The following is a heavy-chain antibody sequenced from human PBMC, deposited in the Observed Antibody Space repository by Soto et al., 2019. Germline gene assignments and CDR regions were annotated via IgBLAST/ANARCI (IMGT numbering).Heavy chain of an antibody. CDR2: ISGSGGRT. D-gene: IGHD2-2*01. V-gene: IGHV3-23*01. Sequence: GGSLRLSCAASGFTFSSYAMNWVRQAPGKGLEWVSAISGSGGRTYYADSVKGRFTISRDNSKNTLYLQMNSLRAEDTAVYYCAKDYRSMQNWFDPWGQGTLVTVSS. J-gene: IGHJ5*02. CDR3: AKDYRSMQNWFDP. CDR1: GFTFSSYA.